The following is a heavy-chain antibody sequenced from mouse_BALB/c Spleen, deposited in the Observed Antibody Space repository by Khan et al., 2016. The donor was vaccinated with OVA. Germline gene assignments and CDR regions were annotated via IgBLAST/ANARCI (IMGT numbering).Heavy chain of an antibody. CDR1: GYSITSDYA. V-gene: IGHV3-2*02. CDR2: ISYSGNT. J-gene: IGHJ2*01. Sequence: EVQLQESGPGLVKPSQSLSLTCTVTGYSITSDYAWNWIRQFPGNKLEWMGYISYSGNTNYNPSLRSRISIIRDTSKNQFFLQLNSVTTEDTATYYCARVYGGDFDYWGQGTTLTVSS. D-gene: IGHD1-1*01. CDR3: ARVYGGDFDY.